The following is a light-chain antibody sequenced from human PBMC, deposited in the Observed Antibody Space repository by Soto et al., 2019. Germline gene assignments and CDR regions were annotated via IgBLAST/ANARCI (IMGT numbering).Light chain of an antibody. CDR3: QQYDNLPLT. CDR2: DAS. J-gene: IGKJ3*01. CDR1: QDISNY. Sequence: DIQMTQSPSSLSASVGDRVTITCQASQDISNYLSWYQQKPGKAPKLLIYDASNLETGGPSRFSGSGSRTDVTFTISSLQPEDIATYYGQQYDNLPLTFGPGTKVDIK. V-gene: IGKV1-33*01.